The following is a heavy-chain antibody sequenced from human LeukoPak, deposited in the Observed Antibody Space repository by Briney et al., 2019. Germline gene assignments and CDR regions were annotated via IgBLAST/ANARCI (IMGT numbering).Heavy chain of an antibody. J-gene: IGHJ3*02. CDR1: GFTFSSYS. Sequence: GGSLRLSCAASGFTFSSYSMNWVRQAPGKGLEWVSSISSSSSYIYYADSVKGRFTISRDNAKNTLYLQLNSLRTEDTAIYYCAKDQFRGPPPDAFDIWGKGTMVTVSS. CDR3: AKDQFRGPPPDAFDI. D-gene: IGHD3-10*01. V-gene: IGHV3-21*04. CDR2: ISSSSSYI.